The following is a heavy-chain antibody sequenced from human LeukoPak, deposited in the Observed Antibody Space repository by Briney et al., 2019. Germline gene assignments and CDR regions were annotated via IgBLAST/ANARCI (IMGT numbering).Heavy chain of an antibody. J-gene: IGHJ4*02. CDR1: GGSLISSDFY. V-gene: IGHV4-39*07. Sequence: PSETLSLTCTVSGGSLISSDFYWGWIRQSPEKGLEWLGSIFYTGITYYNPSLKSRVTLSLDTSKNDFSLILTSLTAADTAIYYCARGRIAVAGFDYWGQGTLVTVSS. CDR2: IFYTGIT. D-gene: IGHD6-19*01. CDR3: ARGRIAVAGFDY.